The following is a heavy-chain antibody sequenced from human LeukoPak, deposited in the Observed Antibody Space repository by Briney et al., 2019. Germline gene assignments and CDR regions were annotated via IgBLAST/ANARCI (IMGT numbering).Heavy chain of an antibody. CDR3: ARDILTGYPSDY. Sequence: ASVKVSCKASGYTFTGYYMHWVRQAPGQGLEWMGRINPNSGGTNYAQKFQGRVTMPRDTSISTAYMELSRLRSDDTAVYYCARDILTGYPSDYWGQGTLVTVSS. CDR1: GYTFTGYY. D-gene: IGHD3-9*01. CDR2: INPNSGGT. V-gene: IGHV1-2*06. J-gene: IGHJ4*02.